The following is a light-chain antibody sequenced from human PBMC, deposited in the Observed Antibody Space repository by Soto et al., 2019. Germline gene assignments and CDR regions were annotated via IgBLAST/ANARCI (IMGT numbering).Light chain of an antibody. Sequence: DIQMTQAPSSLSASVGDSVTITCRASQSISTYLNWYQQKPGKAPNLLINAASNLRSWAPSRFSGRGSGTDFTLTISSLQPEDFATYFCQQNYLTPPTFGPGTKVTMK. V-gene: IGKV1-39*01. CDR1: QSISTY. CDR2: AAS. CDR3: QQNYLTPPT. J-gene: IGKJ3*01.